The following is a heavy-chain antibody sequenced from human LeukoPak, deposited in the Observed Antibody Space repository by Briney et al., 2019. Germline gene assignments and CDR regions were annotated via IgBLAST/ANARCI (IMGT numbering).Heavy chain of an antibody. J-gene: IGHJ4*02. CDR2: ISSSSNYI. CDR1: GFTFSSYS. Sequence: GGSLRLSCAASGFTFSSYSMNWVRQAPGKGLEWVSSISSSSNYIYYAGSVKGRFTISRDNAKNSLYLQMNSLRAEDTAVYYCARDLDSSSYYQWGFFDYWGQGTLVTVSS. CDR3: ARDLDSSSYYQWGFFDY. V-gene: IGHV3-21*01. D-gene: IGHD6-13*01.